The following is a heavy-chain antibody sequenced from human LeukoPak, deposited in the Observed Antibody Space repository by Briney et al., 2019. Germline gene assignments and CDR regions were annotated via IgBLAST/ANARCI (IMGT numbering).Heavy chain of an antibody. CDR2: INHSGST. D-gene: IGHD3-16*01. CDR1: GGSFSGYY. CDR3: ARHSAGGGSLYYYYMDV. Sequence: SETLTLTCAVYGGSFSGYYWSWIRQPPGKGLEWIGEINHSGSTNYTPSLKSRVTISVDTSKNHFSLKLSSVTAADTAVYYCARHSAGGGSLYYYYMDVWGKGTTVTVSS. J-gene: IGHJ6*03. V-gene: IGHV4-34*01.